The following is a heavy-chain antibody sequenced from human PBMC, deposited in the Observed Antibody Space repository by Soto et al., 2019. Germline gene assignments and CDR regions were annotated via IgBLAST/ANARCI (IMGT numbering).Heavy chain of an antibody. D-gene: IGHD5-12*01. CDR1: GGSISSSSYY. V-gene: IGHV4-39*01. CDR3: ARGNIVAMKPNRDAFDI. J-gene: IGHJ3*02. Sequence: QLQLQESGPGLVKPSETLSLTCTVSGGSISSSSYYWGWIRQPPGKGLEWIGSIYYSGSTYYNPSLKSRVTISVDTSKNQFSLKLSSVTAADTAVYDWARGNIVAMKPNRDAFDIWGKGTMVTVSS. CDR2: IYYSGST.